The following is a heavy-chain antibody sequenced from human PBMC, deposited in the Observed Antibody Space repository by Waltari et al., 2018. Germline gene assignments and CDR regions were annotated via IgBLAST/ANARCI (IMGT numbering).Heavy chain of an antibody. Sequence: QITLKESGPTLVNPTQTLTLTCTFSGFSLSSYGVGVGWIRQPPGKTLECLALIYWDDDKRYNPSLRSRLTIAKDTSKNQVVLTMTNMDPVDTATYYCAHRRGNTIWDAGYFDYWGQGALVTVSS. CDR3: AHRRGNTIWDAGYFDY. CDR2: IYWDDDK. CDR1: GFSLSSYGVG. D-gene: IGHD3-16*01. V-gene: IGHV2-5*02. J-gene: IGHJ4*02.